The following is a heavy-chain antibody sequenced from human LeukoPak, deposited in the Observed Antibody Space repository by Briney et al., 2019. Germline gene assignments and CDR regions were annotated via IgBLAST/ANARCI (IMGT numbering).Heavy chain of an antibody. D-gene: IGHD2-15*01. V-gene: IGHV3-30-3*01. CDR3: ARIDGWSNFDY. J-gene: IGHJ4*02. CDR1: GFTFSNYA. Sequence: PGRSLRLSCAATGFTFSNYAIHWGRQAPGNGLEWVAFISDDGSRQHYADSVKGRVTISRDNSKNTLYLQMNSLRAEDTAVYYCARIDGWSNFDYWGQGTLVTVSS. CDR2: ISDDGSRQ.